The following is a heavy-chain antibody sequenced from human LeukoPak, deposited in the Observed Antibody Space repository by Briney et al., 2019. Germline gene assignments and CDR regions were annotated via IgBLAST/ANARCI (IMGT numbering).Heavy chain of an antibody. CDR2: VSTSGDT. Sequence: SETLFLTCIVSGGSISSDYWSWIRQPAGKGLEWIGRVSTSGDTNYNPSLKSRVTMSVDTSRNQFSLKLNSVTAADTAVYYCARDSGYSSSCIDYWGQGTLVTVSS. D-gene: IGHD6-13*01. CDR1: GGSISSDY. CDR3: ARDSGYSSSCIDY. J-gene: IGHJ4*02. V-gene: IGHV4-4*07.